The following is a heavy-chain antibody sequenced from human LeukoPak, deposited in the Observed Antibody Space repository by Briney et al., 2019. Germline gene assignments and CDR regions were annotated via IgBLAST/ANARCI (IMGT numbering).Heavy chain of an antibody. CDR2: IYYSGST. J-gene: IGHJ3*02. V-gene: IGHV4-59*01. CDR3: ARKNDFDI. CDR1: GGSITSDH. Sequence: SETLSLTCTVSGGSITSDHWNWIRQPPGKGLEWIGCIYYSGSTYYDPSLKSRVTISVDMSKNQFSLRLTSVTAADTAVYYCARKNDFDIWGQGTLVTVSS. D-gene: IGHD2/OR15-2a*01.